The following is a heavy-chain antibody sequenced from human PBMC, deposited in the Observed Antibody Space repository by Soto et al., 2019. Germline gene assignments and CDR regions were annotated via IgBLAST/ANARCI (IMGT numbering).Heavy chain of an antibody. V-gene: IGHV4-59*08. Sequence: PSETLSLTCTVSGGSISSYYWSWIRQPPGKGLEWFGYIYYSGSTNYNPSLKSRVTISVDTSKNQFSLKLSSVTAADTAVYYCARHKGAMVNFDYWGQGTLVTVSS. CDR2: IYYSGST. CDR1: GGSISSYY. CDR3: ARHKGAMVNFDY. D-gene: IGHD5-18*01. J-gene: IGHJ4*02.